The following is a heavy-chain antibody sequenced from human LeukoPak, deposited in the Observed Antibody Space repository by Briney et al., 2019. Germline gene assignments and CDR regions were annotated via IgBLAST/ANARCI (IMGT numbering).Heavy chain of an antibody. CDR1: GFIFSSYG. CDR3: AKNWVASSWFNWFDP. D-gene: IGHD6-13*01. Sequence: GGSLRLSCAASGFIFSSYGMHWVRQAPGKGLEWVAFIRYDGSDEYYADSVKGRFTISRDNSKNTLYLQMHSLRAEDTAVYYCAKNWVASSWFNWFDPWGQGTLVTVSS. CDR2: IRYDGSDE. V-gene: IGHV3-30*02. J-gene: IGHJ5*02.